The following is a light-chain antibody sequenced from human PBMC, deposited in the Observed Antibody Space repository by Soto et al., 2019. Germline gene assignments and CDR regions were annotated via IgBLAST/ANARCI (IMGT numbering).Light chain of an antibody. Sequence: VMTQSPPSLTATPGEPAYIACSSSQRLLHSNANNFLDWYLQKPGQSPPLLTYVGFNRASGVPDRVSGSGAGTDFTLKISRVEAEDVGVYYCMQAVQTPHTFGEGTKLEIK. CDR2: VGF. J-gene: IGKJ2*01. CDR3: MQAVQTPHT. V-gene: IGKV2-28*01. CDR1: QRLLHSNANNF.